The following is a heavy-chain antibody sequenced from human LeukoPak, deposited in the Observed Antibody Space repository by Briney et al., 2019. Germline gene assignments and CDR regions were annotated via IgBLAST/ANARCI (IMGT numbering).Heavy chain of an antibody. D-gene: IGHD3-9*01. V-gene: IGHV3-48*01. CDR3: TTALDYDILTGYNYGLYYFDY. J-gene: IGHJ4*02. CDR1: GFTFSSYS. Sequence: GGSLRLSCAASGFTFSSYSMNWVRQAPGKGLEWVSYISSSSSTIYYADSVKGRFTISRDNAKNSLYLQMNSLKTEDTAVYYCTTALDYDILTGYNYGLYYFDYWGQGTLVTVSS. CDR2: ISSSSSTI.